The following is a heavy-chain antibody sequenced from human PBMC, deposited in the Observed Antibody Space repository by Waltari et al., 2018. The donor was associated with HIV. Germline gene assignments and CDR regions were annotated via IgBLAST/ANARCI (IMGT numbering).Heavy chain of an antibody. CDR1: GFTFNNAW. V-gene: IGHV3-15*01. CDR2: LKSKADGGTT. J-gene: IGHJ3*02. Sequence: EVQLVESGGDLVKPGGSLSLSCAGSGFTFNNAWMNWVRQAPGKGLEWVDRLKSKADGGTTDYAAPVKGRFIVSRDDSKNTLYLQMNSLKTDDTAVYYCTTFTAAGAFDIWGQGTMVTVSS. CDR3: TTFTAAGAFDI. D-gene: IGHD2-15*01.